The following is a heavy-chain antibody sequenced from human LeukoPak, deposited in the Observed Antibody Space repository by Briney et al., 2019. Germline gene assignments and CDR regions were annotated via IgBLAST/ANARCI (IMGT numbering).Heavy chain of an antibody. CDR1: GFTVSSNY. J-gene: IGHJ4*02. Sequence: GGSLRLSCAASGFTVSSNYMSWVRQAPGKGLEWVSVIYSGGSTYYADSVKGRFTISRDNSKNTLYLQMNSLRAEDTAVYYCARDSGFYGSSGYYYWGQGTLVTVSS. CDR3: ARDSGFYGSSGYYY. D-gene: IGHD3-22*01. CDR2: IYSGGST. V-gene: IGHV3-53*01.